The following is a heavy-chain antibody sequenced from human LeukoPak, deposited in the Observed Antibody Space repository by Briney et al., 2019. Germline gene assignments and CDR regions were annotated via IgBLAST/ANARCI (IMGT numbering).Heavy chain of an antibody. CDR2: ISWNSGSI. CDR3: AKAGYSYGPYSYYFDY. Sequence: GRSLRLSCAASGFTFDDYAMHWVRPAPGKGLGWVSGISWNSGSIVHADSVKGRFTISRDNAKNSLYLQMNSLRAEDMALYYCAKAGYSYGPYSYYFDYWGQGTLVTVSS. V-gene: IGHV3-9*03. D-gene: IGHD5-18*01. J-gene: IGHJ4*02. CDR1: GFTFDDYA.